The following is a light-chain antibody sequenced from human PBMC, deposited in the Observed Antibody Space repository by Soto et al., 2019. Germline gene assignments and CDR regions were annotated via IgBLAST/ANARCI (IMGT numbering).Light chain of an antibody. CDR3: QHYGSSPGT. V-gene: IGKV3-20*01. CDR2: GSS. CDR1: QTISTNY. J-gene: IGKJ2*01. Sequence: EIVLTQSPGTLSLSPGERATLSCRASQTISTNYLAWYQQTPGQAPRLLIYGSSSRATGIPDRFSASGSGTDFPLTISRLEPEDFAMYHCQHYGSSPGTFGQGTRLEIK.